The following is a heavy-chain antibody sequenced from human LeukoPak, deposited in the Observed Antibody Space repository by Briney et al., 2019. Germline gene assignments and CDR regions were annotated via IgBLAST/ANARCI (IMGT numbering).Heavy chain of an antibody. CDR1: GFTFSSYR. J-gene: IGHJ3*02. V-gene: IGHV3-21*01. CDR3: ARDTSVDTAMANHDAFDI. D-gene: IGHD5-18*01. CDR2: ISSSSSYI. Sequence: GGSLRLSCAASGFTFSSYRRNWVGQAPGKGLEWVSSISSSSSYIYYADSVKGRFTISRDNAKNSLYLQMNSLRAEDTAVYYCARDTSVDTAMANHDAFDIWGQGTMVTVSS.